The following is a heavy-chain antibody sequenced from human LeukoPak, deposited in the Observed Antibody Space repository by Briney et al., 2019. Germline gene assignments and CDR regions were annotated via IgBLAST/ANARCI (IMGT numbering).Heavy chain of an antibody. CDR1: GYTFTSYG. CDR2: ISAYNGNT. V-gene: IGHV1-18*01. J-gene: IGHJ4*02. D-gene: IGHD3-22*01. CDR3: ARDTLLFHYYDSSGLPPSGPDY. Sequence: GASVKVSCKASGYTFTSYGISWVRQAPGQGLEWMGWISAYNGNTNYAQKLQGRVTMTTDTSTSTAYMELRSLRSDDTAVYYCARDTLLFHYYDSSGLPPSGPDYWGQGTLVTVSS.